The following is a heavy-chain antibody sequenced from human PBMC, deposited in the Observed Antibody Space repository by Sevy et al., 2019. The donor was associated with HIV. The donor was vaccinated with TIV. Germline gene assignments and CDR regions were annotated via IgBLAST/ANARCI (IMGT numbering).Heavy chain of an antibody. Sequence: GGSLRLSCAASGFSFSNYVMSWVLQAPGKELEWVSVISGNGGRTDYADSVKGRFTMSRDSSKNTVYLQMNSVRAEDTAIYYCAKDRVRNIIFTVVITNLAFDYWGQGTLVTVSS. J-gene: IGHJ4*02. V-gene: IGHV3-23*01. D-gene: IGHD3-22*01. CDR2: ISGNGGRT. CDR3: AKDRVRNIIFTVVITNLAFDY. CDR1: GFSFSNYV.